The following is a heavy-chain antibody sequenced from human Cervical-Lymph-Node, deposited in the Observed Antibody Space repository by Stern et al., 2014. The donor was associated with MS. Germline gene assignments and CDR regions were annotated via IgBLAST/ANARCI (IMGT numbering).Heavy chain of an antibody. CDR1: GGTFSKVP. CDR2: IFPVFGTP. D-gene: IGHD6-13*01. Sequence: VQLVQSGAEVTKPGSSGKVSCKASGGTFSKVPSSWVRQAPGQGIEWMGGIFPVFGTPTYAQEFRGRVTITADVSTSTVYMELSSLRSDDTAVYYCALSSETSDRWYSLGYDLWGQGTLVTVSS. V-gene: IGHV1-69*01. J-gene: IGHJ5*02. CDR3: ALSSETSDRWYSLGYDL.